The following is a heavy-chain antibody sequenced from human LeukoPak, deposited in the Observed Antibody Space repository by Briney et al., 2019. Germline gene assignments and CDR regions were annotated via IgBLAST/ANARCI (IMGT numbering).Heavy chain of an antibody. CDR3: ARGGKLWPVYYFDY. CDR2: INHSGST. V-gene: IGHV4-34*01. CDR1: GGSFSGYY. J-gene: IGHJ4*02. Sequence: PSETLSLTCAVYGGSFSGYYWSWIRQPPGKGLEWIGEINHSGSTTYNPSLKSRVTISVDTSKNQFSLKLSSVTAADTAVYYCARGGKLWPVYYFDYWGQGTLVTVSS. D-gene: IGHD3-10*01.